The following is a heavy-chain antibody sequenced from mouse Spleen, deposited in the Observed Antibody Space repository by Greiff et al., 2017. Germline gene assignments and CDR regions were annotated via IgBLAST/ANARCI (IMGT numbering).Heavy chain of an antibody. Sequence: EVQLQESGGGLVKPGGSLKLSCAASGFTFSSYTMSWVRQTPAKRLEWVATISSGGGNTYYPDSVKGRFTISRDNARNTLYLQMSSLRSEDTAMYYCARHGEVRRGYAMDYWGQGTSVTVSS. D-gene: IGHD2-14*01. CDR1: GFTFSSYT. V-gene: IGHV5-9*04. CDR3: ARHGEVRRGYAMDY. CDR2: ISSGGGNT. J-gene: IGHJ4*01.